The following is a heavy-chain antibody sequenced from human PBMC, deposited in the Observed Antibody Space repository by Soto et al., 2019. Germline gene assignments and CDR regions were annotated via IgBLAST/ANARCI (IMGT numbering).Heavy chain of an antibody. V-gene: IGHV1-18*01. D-gene: IGHD2-21*01. CDR3: AREAFAIYYYYMDV. Sequence: ASVKVSCKASRGTFTSYDISWVRPAPGQGLGWMGWISADNGNTNCAQKLEGRVTMTADESTSTDCMELRSLRSDDTAVYYCAREAFAIYYYYMDVWGKGTTVTVSS. CDR1: RGTFTSYD. J-gene: IGHJ6*03. CDR2: ISADNGNT.